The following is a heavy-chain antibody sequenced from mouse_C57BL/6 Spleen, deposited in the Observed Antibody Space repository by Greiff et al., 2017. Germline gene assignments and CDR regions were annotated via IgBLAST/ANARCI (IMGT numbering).Heavy chain of an antibody. J-gene: IGHJ2*01. Sequence: VQLQQPGPELVKPGASVKLSCKASGYSFTDYSMNWVKQSHGKSLEWIGVIDPNYGTTSSNQKFKGKATLTVDPSSSTAYMQLNSLTSEDAAVDYCARGRVPHYWAQGTTLTVSS. CDR2: IDPNYGTT. CDR3: ARGRVPHY. V-gene: IGHV1-39*01. CDR1: GYSFTDYS.